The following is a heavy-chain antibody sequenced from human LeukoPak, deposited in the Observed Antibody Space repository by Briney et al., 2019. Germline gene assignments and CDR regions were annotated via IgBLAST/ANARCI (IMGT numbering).Heavy chain of an antibody. CDR1: GFTFDCCG. CDR3: ARDREMATRLHDAFDF. CDR2: IRNVGNDK. V-gene: IGHV3-30*02. D-gene: IGHD5-24*01. Sequence: GGSLRLSCAASGFTFDCCGMHWVRQAPGKGLEWVAFIRNVGNDKYYADSVKGRFFISRDNAKNSLFLQMNSLRAEDTAVYYCARDREMATRLHDAFDFWGQGTMVTVSS. J-gene: IGHJ3*01.